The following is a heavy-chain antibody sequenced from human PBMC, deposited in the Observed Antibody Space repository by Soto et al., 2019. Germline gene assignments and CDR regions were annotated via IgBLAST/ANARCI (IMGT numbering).Heavy chain of an antibody. J-gene: IGHJ4*02. CDR1: GFSISDCS. D-gene: IGHD3-10*01. V-gene: IGHV3-48*01. Sequence: EVKLVESGGGLVQPGGSLRLSCAASGFSISDCSMNWVRRAPGKGLEWISYISTNNDAIYYADSVKGRFTISRDNAKNSLYLQMNSLRAEDTAVYYCASVLGSRRSGSYPSYWGQGTLVTVSS. CDR3: ASVLGSRRSGSYPSY. CDR2: ISTNNDAI.